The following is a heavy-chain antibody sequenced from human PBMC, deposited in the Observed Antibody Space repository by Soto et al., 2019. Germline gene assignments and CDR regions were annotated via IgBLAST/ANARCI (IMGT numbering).Heavy chain of an antibody. V-gene: IGHV3-30-3*01. D-gene: IGHD6-13*01. Sequence: XVSLRLSCAASGFTLSSYAMHWVRQAPGKGLEWVAVISYDGSNKYYADSVKGRFTISRDNSKNTLYLQMNSLRAEDTAVYYCARDWGIAAAGTIYYYYGMDVWGQGTTVTVSS. CDR3: ARDWGIAAAGTIYYYYGMDV. J-gene: IGHJ6*02. CDR2: ISYDGSNK. CDR1: GFTLSSYA.